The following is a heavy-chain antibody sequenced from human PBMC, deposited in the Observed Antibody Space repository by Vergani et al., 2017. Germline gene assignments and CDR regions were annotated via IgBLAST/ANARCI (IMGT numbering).Heavy chain of an antibody. Sequence: QVQLVQSGAEVKKPGASVKVSCKASGYTFTSYGISWVRQAPGQGLEWMGWISAYNGNTNYAPKLQGRVTMTTDTSTSTAYMELRSLRSDDTAVYYCARESRRITIFGVDHDAFDIWGQGTMVTVSS. V-gene: IGHV1-18*01. CDR1: GYTFTSYG. CDR2: ISAYNGNT. J-gene: IGHJ3*02. D-gene: IGHD3-3*01. CDR3: ARESRRITIFGVDHDAFDI.